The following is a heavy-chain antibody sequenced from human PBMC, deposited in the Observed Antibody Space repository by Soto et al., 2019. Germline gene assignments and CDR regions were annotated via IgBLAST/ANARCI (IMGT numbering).Heavy chain of an antibody. CDR1: GFTFSSYW. J-gene: IGHJ4*02. V-gene: IGHV3-7*01. Sequence: EVQLVESGGGLVQPGGSLRLSCAASGFTFSSYWMSWVRQAPGKGLEWVANIKQDGSEKYYVDSVKGRFTISRDNAKNSLYLQMNSLRAEDTAVYYCAFFYGSGSYYNPVCGQGTLVTVSS. CDR2: IKQDGSEK. D-gene: IGHD3-10*01. CDR3: AFFYGSGSYYNPV.